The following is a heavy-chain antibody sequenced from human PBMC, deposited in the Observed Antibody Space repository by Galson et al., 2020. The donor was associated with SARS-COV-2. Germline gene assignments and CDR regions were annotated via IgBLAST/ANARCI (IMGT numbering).Heavy chain of an antibody. V-gene: IGHV3-53*01. Sequence: GGSLRLSCAASGFTVGSRWISWVRRAPGKGLEWVLLINAAGNEFYADSIKGRFTISRDNSRNTVFLQMNSLRAEDTAVYYCLREGDNIYADYWGPGTLVTVSS. CDR2: INAAGNE. CDR1: GFTVGSRW. J-gene: IGHJ4*02. CDR3: LREGDNIYADY. D-gene: IGHD3-16*01.